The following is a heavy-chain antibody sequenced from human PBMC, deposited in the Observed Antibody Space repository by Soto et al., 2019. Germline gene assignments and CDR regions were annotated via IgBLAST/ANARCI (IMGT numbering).Heavy chain of an antibody. J-gene: IGHJ6*02. Sequence: SETLSLTCAVAGGSISSSNWWSWVRQPPGKGLEWIGEIYHSGSTNYNPSLKSRVTISVDKSKNQFSLKLSSVTAADTAVYYCARGHLIVGYYYYYGMDVWGQGTTVTVSS. CDR1: GGSISSSNW. D-gene: IGHD3-22*01. CDR2: IYHSGST. CDR3: ARGHLIVGYYYYYGMDV. V-gene: IGHV4-4*02.